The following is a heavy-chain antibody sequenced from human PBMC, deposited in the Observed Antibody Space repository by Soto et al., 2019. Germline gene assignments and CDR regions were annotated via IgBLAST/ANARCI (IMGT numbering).Heavy chain of an antibody. CDR2: IYTSGST. CDR3: ARESYDYVWGSYRHDAFDI. V-gene: IGHV4-4*07. D-gene: IGHD3-16*02. CDR1: GGSISSYY. J-gene: IGHJ3*02. Sequence: RSKTLSLTCTDSGGSISSYYRSWIRQPAGKGLEWIGRIYTSGSTNYNPSLKSRVTMSVDTSKNQFSLKLSSVTAADTAVYYCARESYDYVWGSYRHDAFDIWGQGTMVTVSS.